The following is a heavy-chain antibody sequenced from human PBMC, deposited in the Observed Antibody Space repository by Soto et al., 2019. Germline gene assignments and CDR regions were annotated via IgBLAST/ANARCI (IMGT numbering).Heavy chain of an antibody. D-gene: IGHD6-19*01. CDR2: ISYDGSNK. J-gene: IGHJ4*02. CDR1: GFTFSSYG. CDR3: AKDRRQWLVWHFDY. V-gene: IGHV3-30*18. Sequence: QVQLVESGGGVVQPGRSLRLSCAASGFTFSSYGMHWVRQAPGKGLEWVAVISYDGSNKYYADSVKGRFTISRDNSKNTLYLQMNSLRAEDTAVYYCAKDRRQWLVWHFDYWGQGTLVTVSS.